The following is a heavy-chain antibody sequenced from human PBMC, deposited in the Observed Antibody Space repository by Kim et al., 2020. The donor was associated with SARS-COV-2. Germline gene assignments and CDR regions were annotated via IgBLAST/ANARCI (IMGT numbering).Heavy chain of an antibody. Sequence: ASVKVSCKASGYTFTSYDINWVRQATGQGLEWMGWMNPNSGNTGYAQKFQGRVTMTRNTSISTAYMELSSLRSEDTAVYYCARGGTTRSNLYDFWSGSRPNDHNDAFDIWGQGTMVTVSS. V-gene: IGHV1-8*01. CDR3: ARGGTTRSNLYDFWSGSRPNDHNDAFDI. CDR2: MNPNSGNT. J-gene: IGHJ3*02. D-gene: IGHD3-3*01. CDR1: GYTFTSYD.